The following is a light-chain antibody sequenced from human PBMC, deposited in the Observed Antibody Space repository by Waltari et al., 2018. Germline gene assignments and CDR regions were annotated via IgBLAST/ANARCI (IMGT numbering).Light chain of an antibody. J-gene: IGLJ3*02. V-gene: IGLV2-8*01. CDR1: SSDVGGYNL. Sequence: QSALTQPPSASGSPGQSVTIPCTGTSSDVGGYNLVSWYQQHPGKAPKVIIHEVSERPSGVPDRFSGSKSGNTASLTVSGLQAEDEADYYCSSYAGSNNFEVFGGGTKLTVL. CDR3: SSYAGSNNFEV. CDR2: EVS.